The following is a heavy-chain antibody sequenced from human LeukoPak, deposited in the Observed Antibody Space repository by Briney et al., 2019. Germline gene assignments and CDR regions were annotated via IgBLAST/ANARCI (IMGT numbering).Heavy chain of an antibody. J-gene: IGHJ5*02. Sequence: GGSLRLSCAASGFTFSSYAMSWVRQAPGKGLEWVSAISGSGGSTYYADSVKGRFTISRDNSKNTLYLQMNSLRAEDTAVYYWAKDALEYTSSGRNWFDPWAREPWSPSPQ. V-gene: IGHV3-23*01. CDR2: ISGSGGST. CDR3: AKDALEYTSSGRNWFDP. D-gene: IGHD6-6*01. CDR1: GFTFSSYA.